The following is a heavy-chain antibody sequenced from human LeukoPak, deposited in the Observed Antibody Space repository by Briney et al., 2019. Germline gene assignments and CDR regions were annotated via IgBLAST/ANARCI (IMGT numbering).Heavy chain of an antibody. D-gene: IGHD1-26*01. CDR3: ARGRILGAIAY. Sequence: SETLSLTCTVSGGSISSGDYYWSWIRQPPGKGLEWIGYIYYSGSTYYNPSLQSRVTISVDTSKNQFSLNLSSVTAAATAVYYCARGRILGAIAYWGQGTLVTVSS. J-gene: IGHJ4*02. CDR2: IYYSGST. V-gene: IGHV4-30-4*01. CDR1: GGSISSGDYY.